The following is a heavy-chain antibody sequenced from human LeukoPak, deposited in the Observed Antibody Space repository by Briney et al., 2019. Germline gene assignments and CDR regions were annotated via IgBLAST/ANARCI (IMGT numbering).Heavy chain of an antibody. CDR3: ARGSYDFWSGYCLDY. D-gene: IGHD3-3*01. Sequence: PSETLSLTCTVSGGSISSYYWSWIRQPPGKGLEWIGYIYYSGSTNYNPSLKSRVTISVDTSKNQFSLKLSSVTAADTAVYYCARGSYDFWSGYCLDYWGQGTLVTVSS. V-gene: IGHV4-59*01. CDR1: GGSISSYY. CDR2: IYYSGST. J-gene: IGHJ4*02.